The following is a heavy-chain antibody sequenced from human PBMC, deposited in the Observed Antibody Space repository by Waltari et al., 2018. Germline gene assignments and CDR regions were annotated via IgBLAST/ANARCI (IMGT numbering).Heavy chain of an antibody. CDR2: ISGSGDST. CDR1: GFTFSNFA. Sequence: EVQLLESGGGLVQPGGSLRLSCAASGFTFSNFAMSWVRPAPGKGLEWVSVISGSGDSTYYADSVRGRFIISSDNSKNTLYLQMNSLRVEDTAVYYCAKSPRGAAPLPVWFDPWGQGTLVTVSS. V-gene: IGHV3-23*01. D-gene: IGHD2-2*01. CDR3: AKSPRGAAPLPVWFDP. J-gene: IGHJ5*02.